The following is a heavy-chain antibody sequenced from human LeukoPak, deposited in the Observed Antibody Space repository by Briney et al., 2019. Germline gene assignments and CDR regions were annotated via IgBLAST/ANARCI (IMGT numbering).Heavy chain of an antibody. Sequence: PGGSLRLSCAASGFTVSSNYMSWVRQAPGKGLEWDSVIYSGGSTYYADSVKGRFTISRDNSKNTLYLQMNSLRAEDTAVYYCARLRTYPEGGMDVWGQGTTVTVSS. CDR2: IYSGGST. CDR3: ARLRTYPEGGMDV. J-gene: IGHJ6*02. CDR1: GFTVSSNY. V-gene: IGHV3-53*01. D-gene: IGHD1-14*01.